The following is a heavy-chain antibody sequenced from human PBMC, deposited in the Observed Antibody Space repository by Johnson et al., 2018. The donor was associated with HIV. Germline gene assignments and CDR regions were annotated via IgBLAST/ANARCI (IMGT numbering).Heavy chain of an antibody. CDR1: GFTFSSYA. D-gene: IGHD2-21*01. J-gene: IGHJ3*01. Sequence: VQLVESRGVLVQPGGSLRLSCAASGFTFSSYAMHWVRPAPGKGLEWVAVLSSDGSSEYYAGSVTGRFAISRDNSKNTLFLQMNSLRAEDTAFYYCAKYCGGDCYPHYDALDLWGQGTLVTVSS. CDR3: AKYCGGDCYPHYDALDL. V-gene: IGHV3-30-3*02. CDR2: LSSDGSSE.